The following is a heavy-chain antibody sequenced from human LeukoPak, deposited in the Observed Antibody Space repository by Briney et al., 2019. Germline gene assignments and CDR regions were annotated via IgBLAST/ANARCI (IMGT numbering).Heavy chain of an antibody. J-gene: IGHJ4*02. V-gene: IGHV5-51*01. D-gene: IGHD4-11*01. CDR2: IYPGDSDP. CDR3: ARLRIETTVTTALLYYFDY. Sequence: GESLKISCKGSGYSFTSYWIGWVRQMPGKGLEWMGIIYPGDSDPRYSPSFQGQVTISADKSISTAYLQWSSLKASDTAMYYCARLRIETTVTTALLYYFDYWGQGTLVTVSS. CDR1: GYSFTSYW.